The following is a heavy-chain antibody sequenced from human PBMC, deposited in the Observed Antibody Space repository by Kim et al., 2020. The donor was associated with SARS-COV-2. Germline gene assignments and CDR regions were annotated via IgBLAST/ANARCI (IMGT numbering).Heavy chain of an antibody. V-gene: IGHV4-31*03. CDR2: IYYSGST. CDR3: ARGAITMVRGVIITVFDY. J-gene: IGHJ4*02. CDR1: GGSISSGGYY. Sequence: SETLSLTCTVSGGSISSGGYYWSWIRQHPGKGLEWIGYIYYSGSTYYNPSLKSRVTISVDTSKNQFSLKLSSVTAADTAVYYCARGAITMVRGVIITVFDYWGQGTLVTVSS. D-gene: IGHD3-10*01.